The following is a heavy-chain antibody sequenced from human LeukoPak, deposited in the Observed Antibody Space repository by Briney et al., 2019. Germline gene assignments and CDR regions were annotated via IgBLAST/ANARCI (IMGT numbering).Heavy chain of an antibody. V-gene: IGHV3-73*01. CDR1: GFTFSGSA. D-gene: IGHD2-2*01. CDR3: TRLGMTMPLDY. Sequence: GGSLRLSCAASGFTFSGSAMHWVRQASGKGLEWVGRIRSKANSYATAYAASVKGRFTISRDDSKNTAYLQMNSLKTEDTAVYYCTRLGMTMPLDYWGQGTLVTVSS. J-gene: IGHJ4*02. CDR2: IRSKANSYAT.